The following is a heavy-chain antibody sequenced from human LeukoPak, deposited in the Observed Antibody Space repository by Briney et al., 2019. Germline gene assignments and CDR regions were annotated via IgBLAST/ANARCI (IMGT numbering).Heavy chain of an antibody. CDR2: INPNSGGT. Sequence: PWASVKVSCKASGYTFTGYYMHWVRQAPGQGLEWMGWINPNSGGTNYAQKFQGRVTMTRDTSISTAYMELSRLRSDDTAVYYCARDRKRWRVEFDPWGQGTLVTVSS. D-gene: IGHD6-19*01. V-gene: IGHV1-2*02. J-gene: IGHJ5*02. CDR3: ARDRKRWRVEFDP. CDR1: GYTFTGYY.